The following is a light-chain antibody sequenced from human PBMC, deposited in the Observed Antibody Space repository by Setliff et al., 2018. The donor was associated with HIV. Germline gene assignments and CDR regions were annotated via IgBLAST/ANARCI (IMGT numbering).Light chain of an antibody. Sequence: QSVLTQPASVSGSPGQSITISCTGTSSDVGGYSYVSWYQQHPGKAPKLIIYEVTNRPSGVSNRFSGSKSGNTASLTISGLQAEDEAGYYCSSYAITNTLPFGTGTKVTVL. CDR1: SSDVGGYSY. CDR3: SSYAITNTLP. J-gene: IGLJ1*01. CDR2: EVT. V-gene: IGLV2-14*01.